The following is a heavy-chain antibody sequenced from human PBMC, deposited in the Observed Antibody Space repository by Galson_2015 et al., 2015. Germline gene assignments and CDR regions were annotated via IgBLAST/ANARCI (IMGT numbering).Heavy chain of an antibody. CDR3: ARAGTGTTGDAFDI. J-gene: IGHJ3*02. Sequence: SLRLSCAASGFTFSSYSMNWVRQAPGKGLEWVSSISSSSSYIYYADSVKGRFTISRDNAKNSLYLQMNSLRAEDTAVYYCARAGTGTTGDAFDIWGQGTMVTVSS. CDR1: GFTFSSYS. CDR2: ISSSSSYI. D-gene: IGHD1-7*01. V-gene: IGHV3-21*01.